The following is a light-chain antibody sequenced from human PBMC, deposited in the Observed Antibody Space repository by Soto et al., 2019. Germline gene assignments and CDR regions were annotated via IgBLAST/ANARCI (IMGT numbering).Light chain of an antibody. Sequence: DIPMTQSPSTLSASVGDRVTITCRASQSISSWLAWYQQKPGKAPKLLIYKASSLESGVPSRFSGGGSGTEFTLTISSLQPDDFAADYGQQYNSYRTFGQGTKVEIK. J-gene: IGKJ1*01. CDR3: QQYNSYRT. CDR2: KAS. V-gene: IGKV1-5*03. CDR1: QSISSW.